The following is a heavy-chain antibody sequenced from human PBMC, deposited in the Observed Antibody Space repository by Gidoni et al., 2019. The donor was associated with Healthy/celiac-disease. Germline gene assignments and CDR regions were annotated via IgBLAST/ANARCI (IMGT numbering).Heavy chain of an antibody. Sequence: QLQLQESGPGLVKPSETLSLTCTVSVGSISSSSYYWGWIRQPPGKGLEWIGSSYYSGRTYYNPSLKSRVTISVDTSKNQFSLKLSSVTAADTAVYYCARRPRKQQLVPANEGTSDYWGQGTLVTVSS. V-gene: IGHV4-39*01. CDR3: ARRPRKQQLVPANEGTSDY. D-gene: IGHD6-13*01. CDR1: VGSISSSSYY. CDR2: SYYSGRT. J-gene: IGHJ4*02.